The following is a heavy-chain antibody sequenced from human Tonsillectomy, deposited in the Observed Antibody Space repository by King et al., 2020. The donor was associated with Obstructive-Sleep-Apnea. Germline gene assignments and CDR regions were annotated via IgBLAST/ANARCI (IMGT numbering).Heavy chain of an antibody. Sequence: QLQESGPGLVKPSETLSLICNVSGGSISSSSYYWGWIRQPPGKGLEWIGNIYYSGSTYYNPSLKSRVTISLDTTTNQFALKLSSGTAADTAVYYCAGVLYWGILTGQGRYFDYWGQGILVTVSS. CDR2: IYYSGST. CDR1: GGSISSSSYY. D-gene: IGHD3-9*01. CDR3: AGVLYWGILTGQGRYFDY. V-gene: IGHV4-39*06. J-gene: IGHJ4*02.